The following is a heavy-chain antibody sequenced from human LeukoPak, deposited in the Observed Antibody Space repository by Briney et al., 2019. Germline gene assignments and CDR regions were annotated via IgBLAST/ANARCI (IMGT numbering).Heavy chain of an antibody. CDR2: INPNSGGT. J-gene: IGHJ6*03. V-gene: IGHV1-2*02. D-gene: IGHD2-15*01. CDR1: GYTFTGYY. Sequence: ASVKVSCKASGYTFTGYYMHWVRQAPGQGLEWMGWINPNSGGTNYAQKFQGRVTMTRDTSISTAYMELSRLRSDDTAVYYCARGCSGGSCYYHYYMDVWGKGTTVTVSS. CDR3: ARGCSGGSCYYHYYMDV.